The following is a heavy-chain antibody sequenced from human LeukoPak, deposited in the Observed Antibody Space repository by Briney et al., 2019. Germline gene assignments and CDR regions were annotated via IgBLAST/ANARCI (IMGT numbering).Heavy chain of an antibody. Sequence: SETLSLTCAVSSGSFSDYSWSWIRQPPGTGLEWIGEINHSGSTNYNPSLKNRVTISVDTSKRQFSLRLSSVTAADTAVYYCSSGSYLPFDYWGQGTLVTVSS. CDR1: SGSFSDYS. J-gene: IGHJ4*02. CDR2: INHSGST. D-gene: IGHD1-26*01. V-gene: IGHV4-34*01. CDR3: SSGSYLPFDY.